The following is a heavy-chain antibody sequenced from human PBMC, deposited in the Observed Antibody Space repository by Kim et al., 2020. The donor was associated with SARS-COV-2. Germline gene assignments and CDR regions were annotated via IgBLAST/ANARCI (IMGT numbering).Heavy chain of an antibody. J-gene: IGHJ4*02. CDR3: ARNLLGYIALDY. Sequence: GGSLRLSCTASGFTLASNWMTWVRQAPGKGLEWVASIKEDGSVQTYLDSVQGRFSVSRDNAKNSLHLQMHALRAGDTARYYCARNLLGYIALDYWGLGTL. D-gene: IGHD5-12*01. CDR2: IKEDGSVQ. CDR1: GFTLASNW. V-gene: IGHV3-7*01.